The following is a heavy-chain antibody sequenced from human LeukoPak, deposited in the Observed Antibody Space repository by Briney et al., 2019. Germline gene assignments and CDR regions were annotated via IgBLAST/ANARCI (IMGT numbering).Heavy chain of an antibody. J-gene: IGHJ4*02. CDR3: ARDLGDDAGGSPYFDY. CDR1: GGSISSGGYY. V-gene: IGHV4-31*03. CDR2: IYYSGST. D-gene: IGHD2-15*01. Sequence: TLFLTCTVSGGSISSGGYYWSWIRQHPGKGLEWIGYIYYSGSTYYNPSLKSRVTVSVDTSKNQFSLKLSSVTAADTAVYYCARDLGDDAGGSPYFDYWGQGTLVTVSS.